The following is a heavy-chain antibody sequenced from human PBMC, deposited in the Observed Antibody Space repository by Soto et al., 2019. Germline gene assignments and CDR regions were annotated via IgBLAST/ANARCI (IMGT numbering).Heavy chain of an antibody. V-gene: IGHV3-30*18. CDR3: AKDPRSPCSKTSCRLVKNYMDV. CDR1: GFTFSSYG. Sequence: QVQLVESGGGVVQPGRSLRLSCAASGFTFSSYGMHWVRQAPGKGLEWVAVISYDGSNKYYADSVKGRFTISRDNSKNTLYLQMKRLRAEDTDVYYCAKDPRSPCSKTSCRLVKNYMDVLGKGTTVTVSS. CDR2: ISYDGSNK. D-gene: IGHD2-2*01. J-gene: IGHJ6*03.